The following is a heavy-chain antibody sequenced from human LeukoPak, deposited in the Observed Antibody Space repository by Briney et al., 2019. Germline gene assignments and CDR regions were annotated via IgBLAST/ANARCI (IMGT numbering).Heavy chain of an antibody. CDR2: IWYDGSNK. CDR1: GFTFSRYG. Sequence: GSCLRLFWAASGFTFSRYGMRSVRQAPRKGLEWVAVIWYDGSNKYYAASVKGRFTISRDNFKNTLYMQMNSLRAEDTAVYYCARVMSNYLHYYYYYGMDVWGQGTTVTVSS. V-gene: IGHV3-33*01. CDR3: ARVMSNYLHYYYYYGMDV. J-gene: IGHJ6*02. D-gene: IGHD4-11*01.